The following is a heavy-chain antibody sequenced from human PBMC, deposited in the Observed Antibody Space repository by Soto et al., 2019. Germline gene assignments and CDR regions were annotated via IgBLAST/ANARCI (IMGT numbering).Heavy chain of an antibody. CDR2: TYYKSKWQY. J-gene: IGHJ4*02. CDR1: GDSVSTNSGA. Sequence: SQTLSLTCVISGDSVSTNSGAWNWIRQSPSRGLEWLGRTYYKSKWQYHYALSVKSRISINADTSKNEFSLQLNSVTPEDTAVYYCARAPRSSCTPYFDYLGQGALVTGSS. CDR3: ARAPRSSCTPYFDY. D-gene: IGHD6-13*01. V-gene: IGHV6-1*01.